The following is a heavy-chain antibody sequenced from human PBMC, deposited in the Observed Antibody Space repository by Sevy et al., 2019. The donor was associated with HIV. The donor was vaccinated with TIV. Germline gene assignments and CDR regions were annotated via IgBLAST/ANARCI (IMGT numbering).Heavy chain of an antibody. CDR3: AKDHIAAMVTSLDY. Sequence: GESLKISCAASGFTFSSYGMHWVRQAPGKGLEWVAVISYDGSNKYYADSVKGRFTISRDNSKNTLYLQMNSLRAEDTAVYYCAKDHIAAMVTSLDYWGQGTLVTVSS. CDR1: GFTFSSYG. CDR2: ISYDGSNK. V-gene: IGHV3-30*18. D-gene: IGHD5-18*01. J-gene: IGHJ4*02.